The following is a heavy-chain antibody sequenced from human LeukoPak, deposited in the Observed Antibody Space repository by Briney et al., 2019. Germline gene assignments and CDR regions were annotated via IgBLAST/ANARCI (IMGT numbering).Heavy chain of an antibody. CDR3: ARDTYSSGWYYY. J-gene: IGHJ4*02. CDR1: GGSISSGGYY. V-gene: IGHV4-30-2*01. D-gene: IGHD6-19*01. Sequence: SETLSLTCTVSGGSISSGGYYWSWIRQPPGKGLEWIEYIYHSGSTYYNPSLKSRVTISVDRSKNQFSLKLSSVTAADTAVYYCARDTYSSGWYYYWGQGTLVTVSS. CDR2: IYHSGST.